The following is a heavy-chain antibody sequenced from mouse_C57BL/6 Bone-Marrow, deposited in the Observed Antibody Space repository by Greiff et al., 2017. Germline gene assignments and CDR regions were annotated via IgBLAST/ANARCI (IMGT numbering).Heavy chain of an antibody. Sequence: VQLQQSGPELVKPGASVKISCKASGYTFTDYYMNWVKQSHGKSLEWIGDINPNNGGTSYNQKFKGKATLTVDKSSSTAYMELRSLTSEDSAVYYCARRGATTVGADYWGQGTTLTVSS. CDR2: INPNNGGT. CDR3: ARRGATTVGADY. D-gene: IGHD1-1*01. V-gene: IGHV1-26*01. CDR1: GYTFTDYY. J-gene: IGHJ2*01.